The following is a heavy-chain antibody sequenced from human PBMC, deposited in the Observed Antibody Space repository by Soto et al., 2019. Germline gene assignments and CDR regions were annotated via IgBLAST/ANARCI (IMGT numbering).Heavy chain of an antibody. D-gene: IGHD3-3*01. V-gene: IGHV3-30-3*01. CDR1: GFTFSPYA. Sequence: GGSLRLSCAASGFTFSPYAMHWVRQAPGKGLEWVAVISADENNIYYADSVKGRFTISRDNSKNTLYLQMDGLRAEDTAVYYCARDVRKLRFFDYWGQGTLVTVSS. CDR2: ISADENNI. J-gene: IGHJ4*02. CDR3: ARDVRKLRFFDY.